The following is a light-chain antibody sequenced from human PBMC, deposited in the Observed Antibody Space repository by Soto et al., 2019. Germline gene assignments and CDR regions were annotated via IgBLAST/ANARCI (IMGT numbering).Light chain of an antibody. CDR3: QHYGTSPPIT. CDR2: GAS. CDR1: HSVRSTS. Sequence: DIVLTQSPGTLSLSPGERATLSCRASHSVRSTSLAWYQRKPGQAPRLVIYGASSRATGIPDRFSGGWSGTDFTLTISRLEPEDVAVYYCQHYGTSPPITFGQGTRLEIK. J-gene: IGKJ5*01. V-gene: IGKV3-20*01.